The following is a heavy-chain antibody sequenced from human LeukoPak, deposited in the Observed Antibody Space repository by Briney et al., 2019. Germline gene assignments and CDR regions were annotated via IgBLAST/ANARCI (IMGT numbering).Heavy chain of an antibody. D-gene: IGHD2-21*02. CDR3: ARGWLLNRPVAFDI. J-gene: IGHJ3*02. Sequence: PGGSLRLSCAASGFTFSSYSMNWVRQAPGKGLEWVSYISSSSSSIYYADSVKGRFTISRDNAKNSLYLQMNSLRAEDTAVYYCARGWLLNRPVAFDIWGQGTMVTVSS. CDR2: ISSSSSSI. CDR1: GFTFSSYS. V-gene: IGHV3-48*01.